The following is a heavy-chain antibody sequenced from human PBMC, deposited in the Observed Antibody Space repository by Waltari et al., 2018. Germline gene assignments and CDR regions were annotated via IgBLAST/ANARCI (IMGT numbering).Heavy chain of an antibody. D-gene: IGHD6-19*01. CDR2: ITGSGGTT. CDR3: AKGETSGWYRCFDY. J-gene: IGHJ4*02. Sequence: VQLVESGGDLVQPGGSLRLSCAAPGFPCSSYDMRWVRQAPGKGLEWVSSITGSGGTTYYAASVKGQFTISRDNSKNTLYLQMNSLRAEDTAVYYCAKGETSGWYRCFDYWGQGALVTVSS. V-gene: IGHV3-23*04. CDR1: GFPCSSYD.